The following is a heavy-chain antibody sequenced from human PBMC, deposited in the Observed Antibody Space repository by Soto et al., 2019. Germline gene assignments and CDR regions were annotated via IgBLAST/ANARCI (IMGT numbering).Heavy chain of an antibody. D-gene: IGHD6-13*01. CDR3: ERWGGIASPAFDGSLPPYDF. V-gene: IGHV3-30*03. CDR1: GFTISGHG. J-gene: IGHJ4*02. CDR2: ISYDGRDK. Sequence: QVQLGESGGGVVQPGGSLRLSCAASGFTISGHGMHWVRQAPGKGLAWLAVISYDGRDKFYGDSVKGRFTISRDNYKITPFLQVNTLRGEDTAVYYCERWGGIASPAFDGSLPPYDFWGKGTLVTVSS.